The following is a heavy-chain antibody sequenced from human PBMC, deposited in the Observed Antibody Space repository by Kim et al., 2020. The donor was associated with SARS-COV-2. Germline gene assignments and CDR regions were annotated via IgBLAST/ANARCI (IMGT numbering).Heavy chain of an antibody. J-gene: IGHJ5*02. D-gene: IGHD3-10*01. V-gene: IGHV4-31*03. CDR3: ARRVTMVRGAPLRRYNWFDP. CDR1: GGSISSGGYY. Sequence: SETLSLTCTVSGGSISSGGYYWSWIRQHPGKGLEWIGYIYYSGSTYYNPSLKSRVTISVDTSKNQFSLKLSSVTAADTAVYYCARRVTMVRGAPLRRYNWFDPWGQGTLVTVSS. CDR2: IYYSGST.